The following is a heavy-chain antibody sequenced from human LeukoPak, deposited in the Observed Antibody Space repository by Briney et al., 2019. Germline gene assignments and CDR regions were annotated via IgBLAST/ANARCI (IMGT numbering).Heavy chain of an antibody. J-gene: IGHJ6*02. CDR1: GYSFSTYD. CDR2: MNPNRGNT. V-gene: IGHV1-8*01. Sequence: GASVKVSCKASGYSFSTYDINWVRQATGQGLEWMGWMNPNRGNTGYAEKFQGRVTMTRNSSISTAYMELSSLRSEDTAVYFCARMTAVAGGYDFYYGLDVWGQGTTVTVSS. CDR3: ARMTAVAGGYDFYYGLDV. D-gene: IGHD6-19*01.